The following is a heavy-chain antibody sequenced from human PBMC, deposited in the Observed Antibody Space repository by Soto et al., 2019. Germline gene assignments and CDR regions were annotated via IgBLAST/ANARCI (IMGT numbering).Heavy chain of an antibody. Sequence: PSETLSLTCAVSGGSISSGGYSWSWIRQPPGKGLEWIGYIYHIGSTYYNPSLKSRVTISVDRSKNQFSLKLSSVTAADTAVNYSARLSTTLTTSNYYGMDVGGQGTTVTVSS. D-gene: IGHD4-17*01. CDR2: IYHIGST. V-gene: IGHV4-30-2*01. J-gene: IGHJ6*02. CDR1: GGSISSGGYS. CDR3: ARLSTTLTTSNYYGMDV.